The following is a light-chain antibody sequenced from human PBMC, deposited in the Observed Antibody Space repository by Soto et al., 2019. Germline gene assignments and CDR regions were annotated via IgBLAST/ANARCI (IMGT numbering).Light chain of an antibody. V-gene: IGKV1-9*01. CDR1: QGISSY. J-gene: IGKJ1*01. CDR2: AAS. CDR3: QQYYTYPWT. Sequence: IQLTQSPSSLSASVGDRVTINCRASQGISSYLAWYQQKPGKAPKFLIYAASTLQSGVPSRFTGSGSGTDFTLTIGCLQSEDFATYYCQQYYTYPWTFGQGTNVEIK.